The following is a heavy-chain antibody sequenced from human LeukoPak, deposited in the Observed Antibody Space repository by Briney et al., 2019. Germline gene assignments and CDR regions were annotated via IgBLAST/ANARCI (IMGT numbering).Heavy chain of an antibody. CDR1: GFTLSDDW. Sequence: GGSLRLSCSASGFTLSDDWMSWVRQAPGKGLEWVANIKEDGSKKHHVDSVKGRFTIYRDNSKNSLYLQMNSLRVEDTAVYYCARKFPVDYWGQGTLVTVSS. CDR3: ARKFPVDY. CDR2: IKEDGSKK. V-gene: IGHV3-7*01. J-gene: IGHJ4*02.